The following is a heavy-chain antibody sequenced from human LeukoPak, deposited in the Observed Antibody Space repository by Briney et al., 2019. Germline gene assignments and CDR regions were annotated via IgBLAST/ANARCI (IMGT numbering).Heavy chain of an antibody. V-gene: IGHV4-39*07. D-gene: IGHD1-26*01. Sequence: SETLSLTCTVSGGSISSSSYYWGWIRQPPGKGLEWIGSIYYSGSTYYNPSLKSRVTISVDTSKNQFSLKLSPVTAADTAVYYCARDLSGSYHDAFDIWGQGTMVTVSS. J-gene: IGHJ3*02. CDR2: IYYSGST. CDR3: ARDLSGSYHDAFDI. CDR1: GGSISSSSYY.